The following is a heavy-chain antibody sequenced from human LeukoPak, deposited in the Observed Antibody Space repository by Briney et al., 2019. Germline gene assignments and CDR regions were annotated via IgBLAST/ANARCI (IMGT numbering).Heavy chain of an antibody. J-gene: IGHJ5*02. V-gene: IGHV1-3*01. D-gene: IGHD3-10*01. CDR1: GYTFTSYA. CDR3: ARDPYGSGSYYNNWFDP. CDR2: INAGNGNT. Sequence: ASVKASCKASGYTFTSYAMHWVRQAPGQRLEWMGWINAGNGNTKYSQKFQGRVTITRDTSASTAYMELSSLRSEDTAVYYCARDPYGSGSYYNNWFDPWGQGTLVTVSS.